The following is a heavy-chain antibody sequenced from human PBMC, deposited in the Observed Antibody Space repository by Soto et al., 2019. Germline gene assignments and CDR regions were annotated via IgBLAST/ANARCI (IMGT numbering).Heavy chain of an antibody. CDR1: GFTFSNYA. CDR3: ASWADAADEDYFHH. V-gene: IGHV3-7*03. CDR2: INQGGSQK. Sequence: EVQLLESGGDLIQPGGSLRLSCAASGFTFSNYAMSWVRQAPGKGLEWVAHINQGGSQKYYVDSAKGRFTISRDNAKTSLYLQMNNLRAEDTATYYCASWADAADEDYFHHWGQGTLVTVSS. J-gene: IGHJ1*01. D-gene: IGHD3-16*01.